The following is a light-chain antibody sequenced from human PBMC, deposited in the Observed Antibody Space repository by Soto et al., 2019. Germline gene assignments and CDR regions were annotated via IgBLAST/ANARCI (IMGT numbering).Light chain of an antibody. CDR3: SSYTTTSTLYG. V-gene: IGLV2-14*01. J-gene: IGLJ1*01. CDR2: DVS. CDR1: SSDIGAYNH. Sequence: QSVLTQPASVSGSLGQSITISCTGTSSDIGAYNHVSWYQQHPGRAPKLMIYDVSNRPSGVSIRFSGSKSGNTASLTISGLQAEDEADYYCSSYTTTSTLYGFGIGTKVTVL.